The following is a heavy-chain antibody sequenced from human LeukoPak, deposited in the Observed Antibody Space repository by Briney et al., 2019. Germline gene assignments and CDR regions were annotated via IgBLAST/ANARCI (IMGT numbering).Heavy chain of an antibody. CDR2: ISAYNGNT. J-gene: IGHJ4*02. CDR1: GYTFTSYG. CDR3: ARGIAAAGAYDY. D-gene: IGHD6-13*01. V-gene: IGHV1-18*01. Sequence: ASVKVSCKASGYTFTSYGISWVRQAPGQGLERMGWISAYNGNTNYAQKLQGRVTMTTDTSTSTAYMEPRSLRSDDTAVYYCARGIAAAGAYDYWGQGTLVTVSS.